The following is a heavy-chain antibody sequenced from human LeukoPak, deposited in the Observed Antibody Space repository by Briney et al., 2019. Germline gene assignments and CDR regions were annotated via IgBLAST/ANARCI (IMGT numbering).Heavy chain of an antibody. V-gene: IGHV1-69*13. J-gene: IGHJ3*02. D-gene: IGHD5-24*01. CDR2: IIPIFGTA. CDR3: ARLTGRWLQLCAFDI. CDR1: GGTFSSYA. Sequence: GASVKVSCKASGGTFSSYAISWVRQAPGQGLEWMGGIIPIFGTANYAQKFQGRVTITADESTSTAYMELSSLRSEDTAVYYCARLTGRWLQLCAFDIWGQGTMVTVSS.